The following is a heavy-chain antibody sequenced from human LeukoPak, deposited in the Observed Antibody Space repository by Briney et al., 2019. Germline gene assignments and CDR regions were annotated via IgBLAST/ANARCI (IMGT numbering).Heavy chain of an antibody. D-gene: IGHD3-3*01. J-gene: IGHJ4*02. V-gene: IGHV4-39*07. CDR2: IYYSGST. Sequence: SETLSLTCTVSGGSISSYYWGWIRQPPGKGLEWIGSIYYSGSTYYNPSLKSRVTISVDTSKNQFSLKLSSVTAADTAVYYCARANTYDFWSGYLDYWGQGTLVTVSS. CDR1: GGSISSYY. CDR3: ARANTYDFWSGYLDY.